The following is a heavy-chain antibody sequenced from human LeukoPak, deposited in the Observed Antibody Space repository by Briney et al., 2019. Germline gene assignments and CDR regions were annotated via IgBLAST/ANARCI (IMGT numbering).Heavy chain of an antibody. CDR3: AHRRREDGDYPPLYYFDY. J-gene: IGHJ4*02. CDR1: GFSLSTSGVG. Sequence: SGPTLVNPTQTLTLTCTFSGFSLSTSGVGVGWIRQPPGKALEWLALIYWDDDKRYSPSLKSRLTITRDTSKNQVVLTMTNMDPVDTATYYRAHRRREDGDYPPLYYFDYWGQGTLVTVSS. CDR2: IYWDDDK. D-gene: IGHD4-17*01. V-gene: IGHV2-5*02.